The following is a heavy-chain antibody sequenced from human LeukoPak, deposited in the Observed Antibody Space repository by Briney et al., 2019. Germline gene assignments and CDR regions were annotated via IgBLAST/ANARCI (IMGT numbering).Heavy chain of an antibody. J-gene: IGHJ6*03. Sequence: ASVKVSCKASGYTFTGYYMHWVRQAPGQGLEWMGWINPNSGGTNYAQKFQGRVTMTRDTSISTAYMELSRLRSEDTAVYYCAGVVRGVYYYYYYYMDVWGKGTTVTISS. CDR2: INPNSGGT. V-gene: IGHV1-2*02. D-gene: IGHD1-26*01. CDR3: AGVVRGVYYYYYYYMDV. CDR1: GYTFTGYY.